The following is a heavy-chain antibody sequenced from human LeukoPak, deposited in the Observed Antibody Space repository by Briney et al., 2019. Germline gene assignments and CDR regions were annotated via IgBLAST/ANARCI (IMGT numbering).Heavy chain of an antibody. J-gene: IGHJ3*02. V-gene: IGHV1-69*13. CDR2: IIPIFGTA. Sequence: ASVKVSRKASGGTFSSYAISWVRQAPGQGLEWMGGIIPIFGTANYAQKFQGRVTITADESTSTAYMELSSLRSEDTAVYYCASEVGATGPHAFDIWGQGTMVTVSS. CDR3: ASEVGATGPHAFDI. D-gene: IGHD1-26*01. CDR1: GGTFSSYA.